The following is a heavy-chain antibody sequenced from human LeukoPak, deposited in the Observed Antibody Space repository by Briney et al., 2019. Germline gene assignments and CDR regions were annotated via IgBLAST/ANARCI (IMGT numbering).Heavy chain of an antibody. J-gene: IGHJ5*02. CDR1: GFTFSSYE. D-gene: IGHD1-26*01. CDR2: ISSSGSTI. V-gene: IGHV3-48*03. Sequence: GGSLRLSCAASGFTFSSYEMNWVRQAPGKGLEWVSYISSSGSTIYYADSVKGRFTISRDNAKNSLYLQMNSLRAEDTAVYYRARFDRWELLNWFDPWGQGTLVTVSS. CDR3: ARFDRWELLNWFDP.